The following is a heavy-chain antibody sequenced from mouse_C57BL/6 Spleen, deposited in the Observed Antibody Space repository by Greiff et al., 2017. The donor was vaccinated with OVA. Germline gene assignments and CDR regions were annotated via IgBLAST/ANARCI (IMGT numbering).Heavy chain of an antibody. J-gene: IGHJ4*01. D-gene: IGHD2-5*01. Sequence: VQLQQSGAELVKPGASVKMSCKASGYTFTSYWITWVKQRPGQGLEWIGDIYPGSGSTNYNEKFKSKATLTVDTSSSTAYMQLSSLTSEDSAVYYCARGGYYSNYGAMDYWGQGTSVTVSS. CDR1: GYTFTSYW. CDR3: ARGGYYSNYGAMDY. V-gene: IGHV1-55*01. CDR2: IYPGSGST.